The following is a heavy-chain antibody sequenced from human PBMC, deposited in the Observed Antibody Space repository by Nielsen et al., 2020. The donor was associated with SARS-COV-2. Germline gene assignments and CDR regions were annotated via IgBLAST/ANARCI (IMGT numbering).Heavy chain of an antibody. CDR1: GFTFSDSY. J-gene: IGHJ4*02. CDR3: ARRDSHSTTWYFDS. V-gene: IGHV3-11*03. Sequence: GESLKISCAASGFTFSDSYMNWIRHSPGKGLEWVSYISGNGAYTNYADSVKGRFTISRDNTKNSLFLQMNSLRAEDAAVYYCARRDSHSTTWYFDSWGQGTLVTVSS. D-gene: IGHD6-13*01. CDR2: ISGNGAYT.